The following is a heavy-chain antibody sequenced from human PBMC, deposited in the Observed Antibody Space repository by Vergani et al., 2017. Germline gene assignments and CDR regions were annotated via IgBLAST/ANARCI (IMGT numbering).Heavy chain of an antibody. CDR2: IKSKTDGGTT. CDR1: GFTFSSYW. V-gene: IGHV3-15*01. Sequence: EVQLVESGGGLVQPGGSLRLSCAASGFTFSSYWMSWVRQAPGKGLEWVGRIKSKTDGGTTDYAAPVKGRFTISRDDSKNTLYLQMNSLKTEDTAVYYCTTAIAAAASYFDYWGQGTLVTVSS. J-gene: IGHJ4*02. CDR3: TTAIAAAASYFDY. D-gene: IGHD6-13*01.